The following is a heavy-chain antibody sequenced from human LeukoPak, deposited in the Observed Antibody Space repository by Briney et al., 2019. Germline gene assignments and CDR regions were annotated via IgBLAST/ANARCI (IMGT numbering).Heavy chain of an antibody. CDR1: GFTFSGYW. V-gene: IGHV3-7*01. J-gene: IGHJ4*02. Sequence: GGSLRLSCAASGFTFSGYWMSSVRQAPGKGLEWVATIKQDASEKTYVDSVEGRFTSSRDNAKSSLFLQMDSLRAEDTAVYYCARFGMDAAIDYWGQGTLVTVSS. CDR3: ARFGMDAAIDY. CDR2: IKQDASEK. D-gene: IGHD2-15*01.